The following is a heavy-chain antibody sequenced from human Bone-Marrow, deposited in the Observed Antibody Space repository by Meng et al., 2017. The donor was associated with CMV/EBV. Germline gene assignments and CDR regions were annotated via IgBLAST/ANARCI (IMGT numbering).Heavy chain of an antibody. D-gene: IGHD3-9*01. J-gene: IGHJ5*02. Sequence: SETLSLTCTVSGGSISISSYYWGWIRQPPGKGLEWIGTIYYSGSTYYNPSLKSRVTISVDTSKNQFSLKLSSVTAADTAVYYCARALYDILTGYNNWFDPWGQGTLVTVSS. CDR2: IYYSGST. V-gene: IGHV4-39*07. CDR1: GGSISISSYY. CDR3: ARALYDILTGYNNWFDP.